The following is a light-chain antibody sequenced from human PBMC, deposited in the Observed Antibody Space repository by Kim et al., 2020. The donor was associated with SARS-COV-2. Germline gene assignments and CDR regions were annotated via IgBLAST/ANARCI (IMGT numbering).Light chain of an antibody. J-gene: IGKJ5*01. Sequence: VGDRVNRKGRGSQGISSDLEWDQQKPGRVPKLLIEAEYTWQSGVPSRFSGSGSGKDCNVTISSLQPEDVATYYCQKYNTDPLTYGQGTRLEIK. CDR2: AEY. CDR3: QKYNTDPLT. V-gene: IGKV1-27*01. CDR1: QGISSD.